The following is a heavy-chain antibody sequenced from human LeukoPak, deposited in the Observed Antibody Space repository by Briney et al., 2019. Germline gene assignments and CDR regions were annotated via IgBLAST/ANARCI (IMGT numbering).Heavy chain of an antibody. CDR3: ARGSQYYDFWSGPMGWYFDL. J-gene: IGHJ2*01. Sequence: SVKVSCKASGGTFSSYAISWVRRAPGQGLEWMGGIIPIFGTANYAQKFQGRVTITADESTSTAYMELSSLRSEDTAVYYCARGSQYYDFWSGPMGWYFDLWGRGTLVTVSS. CDR1: GGTFSSYA. D-gene: IGHD3-3*01. CDR2: IIPIFGTA. V-gene: IGHV1-69*01.